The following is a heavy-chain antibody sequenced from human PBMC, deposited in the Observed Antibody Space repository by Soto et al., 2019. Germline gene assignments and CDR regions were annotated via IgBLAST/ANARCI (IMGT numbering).Heavy chain of an antibody. CDR2: ISYDGTNK. V-gene: IGHV3-30-3*01. Sequence: GGSLRLSCAASGFSFSISPMHWVRQAPGKGPEWVALISYDGTNKFYADSVKGRFTISRDNSKSTLYLQVDSLRPEDAAVYYCARDPKTSGGQHWAFNYFDSWGQGTLVTAPQ. D-gene: IGHD7-27*01. J-gene: IGHJ4*02. CDR1: GFSFSISP. CDR3: ARDPKTSGGQHWAFNYFDS.